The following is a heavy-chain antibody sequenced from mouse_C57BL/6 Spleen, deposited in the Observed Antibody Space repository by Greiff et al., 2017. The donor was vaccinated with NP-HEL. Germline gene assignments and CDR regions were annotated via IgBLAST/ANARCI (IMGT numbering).Heavy chain of an antibody. CDR2: ISDGGSYT. Sequence: EVKLVESGGGLVKPGGSLKLSCAASGFTFSSYAMSWVRQTPEKRLEWVATISDGGSYTYYPDNVKGRFTISRDNAKNNLYLQMSHMTSEDTAMYYCARDFIPAVADYFDCWGPGTTLAVSS. CDR1: GFTFSSYA. CDR3: ARDFIPAVADYFDC. D-gene: IGHD1-1*01. J-gene: IGHJ2*01. V-gene: IGHV5-4*01.